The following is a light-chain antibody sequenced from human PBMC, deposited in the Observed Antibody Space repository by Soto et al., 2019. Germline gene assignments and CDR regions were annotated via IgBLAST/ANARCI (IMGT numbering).Light chain of an antibody. V-gene: IGKV3-11*01. CDR3: QQRSNWPKT. J-gene: IGKJ1*01. CDR1: QSVSSY. Sequence: EIVLTQSPATLSLSPGERATPSCRASQSVSSYLAWYQQKPGQAPRLLIYDASNRATGIPARFSGSGSGTDFILTISSLEPEDFAVYYCQQRSNWPKTFGQGTMV. CDR2: DAS.